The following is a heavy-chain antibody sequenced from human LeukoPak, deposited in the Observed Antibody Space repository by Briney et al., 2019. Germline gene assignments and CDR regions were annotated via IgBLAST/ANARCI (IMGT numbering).Heavy chain of an antibody. Sequence: QPGGSLRLSCAASGFTFSSYSMNWVRQAPGKGLEWVSYISSSSSTIYYADSVKGRFTVSRDNAKNSLYLQMNSLRAEDTAVYYCAREGRYYGSGSPQGYWGQGTLVTVSS. CDR1: GFTFSSYS. V-gene: IGHV3-48*04. CDR3: AREGRYYGSGSPQGY. J-gene: IGHJ4*02. CDR2: ISSSSSTI. D-gene: IGHD3-10*01.